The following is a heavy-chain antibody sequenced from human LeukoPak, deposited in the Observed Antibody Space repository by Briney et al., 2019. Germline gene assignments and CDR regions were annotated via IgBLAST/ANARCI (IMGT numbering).Heavy chain of an antibody. Sequence: GGSLRLSCVASGFTFRNYWMHWVRHAPGEGLVWVSRISENGRNTYYADSVKGRFTISRDNSKNTLFLQMNSLRAEDTAVYYCAKDTRLYSGSGSYFHDFWGQGTLVTVSS. CDR2: ISENGRNT. CDR1: GFTFRNYW. J-gene: IGHJ4*02. D-gene: IGHD3-10*01. CDR3: AKDTRLYSGSGSYFHDF. V-gene: IGHV3-74*01.